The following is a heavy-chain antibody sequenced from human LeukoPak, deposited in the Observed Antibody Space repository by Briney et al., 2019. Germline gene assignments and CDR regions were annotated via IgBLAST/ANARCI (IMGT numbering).Heavy chain of an antibody. CDR3: ARGGNDFWSGYYSTRLDY. Sequence: PSETLSLICAVYGGSFSGYYWSWIRQPPGKGLEWIGEINHSGSTNYNPSLKSRVTISVDTSKDQFSLKLSSVTAADTAVYYCARGGNDFWSGYYSTRLDYWGQGTLVTVSS. D-gene: IGHD3-3*01. CDR1: GGSFSGYY. CDR2: INHSGST. V-gene: IGHV4-34*01. J-gene: IGHJ4*02.